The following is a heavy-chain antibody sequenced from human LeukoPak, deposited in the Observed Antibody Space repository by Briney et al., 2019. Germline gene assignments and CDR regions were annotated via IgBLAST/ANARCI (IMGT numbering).Heavy chain of an antibody. CDR3: ASQVVVAATVAFDI. Sequence: GGSLRLSCAASGFTVSSNYMSWVLQAPGKGLEWVSVIYSGGSTYYADSVKGRFTISRDNSKNTLYLQMNSLRAEDTAVYYCASQVVVAATVAFDIWGQGTMVTVSS. CDR2: IYSGGST. CDR1: GFTVSSNY. J-gene: IGHJ3*02. D-gene: IGHD2-15*01. V-gene: IGHV3-53*01.